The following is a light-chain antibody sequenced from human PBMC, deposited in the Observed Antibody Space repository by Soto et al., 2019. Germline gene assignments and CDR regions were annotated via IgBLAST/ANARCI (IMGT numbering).Light chain of an antibody. CDR1: QSVTSNK. V-gene: IGKV3-20*01. Sequence: ENVLTQSPVTLSLSPGERATLSCRASQSVTSNKVAWFQQKPDQAPRLLIRAASSRSTAIPDRFSGSGSATDFPLTICRLELDDFPVYYCQQYGRPLPTRLAQATKLEIK. CDR2: AAS. J-gene: IGKJ2*01. CDR3: QQYGRPLPTR.